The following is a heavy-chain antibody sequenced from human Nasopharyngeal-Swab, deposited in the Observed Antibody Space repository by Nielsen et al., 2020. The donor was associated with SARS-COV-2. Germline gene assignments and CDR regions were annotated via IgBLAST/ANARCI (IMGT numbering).Heavy chain of an antibody. Sequence: SVKVSCKASGYTFTSYDISWVRQAPGQGLEWMGGIIPIFGTANYAQKFQGRVTITADKSTSTAYMELSSLRSEDTAVYYCARGSTMVRGVIIRGYYFDYWGQGTLVTVSS. CDR2: IIPIFGTA. CDR3: ARGSTMVRGVIIRGYYFDY. D-gene: IGHD3-10*01. J-gene: IGHJ4*02. CDR1: GYTFTSYD. V-gene: IGHV1-69*06.